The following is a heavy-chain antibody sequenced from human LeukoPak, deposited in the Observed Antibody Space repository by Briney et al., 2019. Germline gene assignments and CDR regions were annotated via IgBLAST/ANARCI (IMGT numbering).Heavy chain of an antibody. CDR2: VHYTGST. CDR1: GGAISSYY. Sequence: PSETLSLTCTVPGGAISSYYWSWIRQPPGKGLEWIGYVHYTGSTNDNPSLKSRATISLDTSKNQISLKLSSVTAADTAVYYCANYYDSSGYYLMWGQGILVTVSS. J-gene: IGHJ4*02. CDR3: ANYYDSSGYYLM. D-gene: IGHD3-22*01. V-gene: IGHV4-59*08.